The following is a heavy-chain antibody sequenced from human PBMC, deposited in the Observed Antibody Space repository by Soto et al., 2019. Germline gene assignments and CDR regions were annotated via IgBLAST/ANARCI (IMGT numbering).Heavy chain of an antibody. V-gene: IGHV3-48*01. Sequence: PGGSLRLSCAASGFTFSSYSMNWVRQAPGRGLEWVSYISSSSSTIYYADSVKGRFTISRDNAKNSLYLQMNSPRAEDTAVYYCARDPFPYGDLIDYWGQGTLVTVSS. CDR2: ISSSSSTI. D-gene: IGHD4-17*01. J-gene: IGHJ4*02. CDR1: GFTFSSYS. CDR3: ARDPFPYGDLIDY.